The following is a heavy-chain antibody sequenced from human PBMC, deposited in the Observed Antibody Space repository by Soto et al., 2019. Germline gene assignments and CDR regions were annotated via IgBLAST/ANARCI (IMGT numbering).Heavy chain of an antibody. J-gene: IGHJ3*02. CDR3: AREGGYCSGNSCYSYAFDI. V-gene: IGHV3-53*01. CDR2: IYSGGTT. D-gene: IGHD2-15*01. Sequence: PGGSLRLSCAASGFSVSSSYMSWVRQAPGKGLEWVSVIYSGGTTYYADSVKGRFTISRDNSKNTLYLQMNSLRAEDTAVYYCAREGGYCSGNSCYSYAFDIWGQGTMVTVSS. CDR1: GFSVSSSY.